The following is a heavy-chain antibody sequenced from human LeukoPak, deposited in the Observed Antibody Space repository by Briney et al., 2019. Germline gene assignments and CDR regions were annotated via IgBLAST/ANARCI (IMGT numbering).Heavy chain of an antibody. Sequence: ASVKVSCKASGYTFTGYYIHWVRQAPGQGLEWMGWINPNINGTNYAQKFQGRVTMTGGRSISTAYMELSRLRSDDTAVYYCARGGAFSGSSNNLDPWGQGTLVTVSS. CDR1: GYTFTGYY. CDR3: ARGGAFSGSSNNLDP. D-gene: IGHD3-10*01. CDR2: INPNINGT. V-gene: IGHV1-2*02. J-gene: IGHJ5*02.